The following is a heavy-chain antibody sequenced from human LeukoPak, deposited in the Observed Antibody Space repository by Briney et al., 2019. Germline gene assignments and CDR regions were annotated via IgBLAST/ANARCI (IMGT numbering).Heavy chain of an antibody. CDR3: ARYGGYTNPYFDY. CDR1: GGSISSYY. V-gene: IGHV4-4*07. J-gene: IGHJ4*02. CDR2: IYTSGST. D-gene: IGHD5-12*01. Sequence: SETLSLTCTVSGGSISSYYGSWVRQPAGKGLEWIWRIYTSGSTNYNPSLKSRVTMSVDKSKNQFYLKLSSVTAADTAVYYCARYGGYTNPYFDYWGQGTLVTVSS.